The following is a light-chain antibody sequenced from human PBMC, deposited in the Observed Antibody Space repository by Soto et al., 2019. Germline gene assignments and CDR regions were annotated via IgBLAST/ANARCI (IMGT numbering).Light chain of an antibody. CDR3: SSNTISSTLV. CDR2: EVS. V-gene: IGLV2-14*01. J-gene: IGLJ1*01. CDR1: SSDVGGYNY. Sequence: QSALTQPASVSGSPGQSITISCTGTSSDVGGYNYVSWYQQHPGNAPKLMIYEVSTRPAGVSDRFSGSKSGNTASLTISGLKAEDEAEYYCSSNTISSTLVFGTETKLTVL.